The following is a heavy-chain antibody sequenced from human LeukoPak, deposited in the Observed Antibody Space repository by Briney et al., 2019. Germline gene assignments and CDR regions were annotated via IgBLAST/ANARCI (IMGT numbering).Heavy chain of an antibody. Sequence: GGSLRLSCGTSGFTFSVYSMTWVRQAPGKGLEWVSAISGSGDITNYADSVKGRFTISRDNSKNTLYLQMNSLRAEDTAVYYCAKKGVLSGYSSYLGNFDYWGQGTLVTVSS. V-gene: IGHV3-23*01. CDR1: GFTFSVYS. CDR2: ISGSGDIT. D-gene: IGHD3-9*01. J-gene: IGHJ4*02. CDR3: AKKGVLSGYSSYLGNFDY.